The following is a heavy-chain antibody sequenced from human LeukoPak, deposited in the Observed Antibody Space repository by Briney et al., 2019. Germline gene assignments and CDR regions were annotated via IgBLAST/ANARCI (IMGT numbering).Heavy chain of an antibody. J-gene: IGHJ6*02. D-gene: IGHD6-13*01. Sequence: ASVKVSCKVSGYTLTELSMHWVRQAPGKGLEWMGGFDPEDGETIYAQKFQGRVTMTEDTSTDTAYMELSSLRSEDTAVYYCAAFWQQLARVGHPYRYYYYGMDVWGQGTTVTVSS. V-gene: IGHV1-24*01. CDR2: FDPEDGET. CDR3: AAFWQQLARVGHPYRYYYYGMDV. CDR1: GYTLTELS.